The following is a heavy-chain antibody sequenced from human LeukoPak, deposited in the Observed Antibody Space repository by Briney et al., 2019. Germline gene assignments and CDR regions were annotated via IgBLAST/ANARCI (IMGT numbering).Heavy chain of an antibody. D-gene: IGHD5-12*01. Sequence: GASVKVSCTASGYTFTSYAMHWVRQAPGQRLEWMGWINAGNGNTKYSQKFQGRVTITRDTSASTAYMELSSLRSEDTAVYYCARGSISGVATIELDFDYWGQGTVVTVSS. CDR1: GYTFTSYA. J-gene: IGHJ4*02. CDR3: ARGSISGVATIELDFDY. CDR2: INAGNGNT. V-gene: IGHV1-3*01.